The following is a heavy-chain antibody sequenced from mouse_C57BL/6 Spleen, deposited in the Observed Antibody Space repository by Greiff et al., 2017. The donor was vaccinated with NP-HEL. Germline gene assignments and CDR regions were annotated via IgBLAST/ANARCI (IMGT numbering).Heavy chain of an antibody. D-gene: IGHD1-1*01. CDR3: ARVTTVVATNCDV. CDR1: GYTFTSYW. Sequence: VQLQQPGAELVRPGTSVKLSCKASGYTFTSYWMHWVKQRPGQGLEWIGVIDPSDSYTNYNQKFKGKATLTVDTSSSTAYMQLSSLTSEDSAVYYCARVTTVVATNCDVWGTGTTVTVSS. V-gene: IGHV1-59*01. CDR2: IDPSDSYT. J-gene: IGHJ1*03.